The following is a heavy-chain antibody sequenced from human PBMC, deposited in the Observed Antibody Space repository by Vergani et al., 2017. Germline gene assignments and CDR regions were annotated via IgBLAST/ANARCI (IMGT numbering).Heavy chain of an antibody. CDR3: AREGRLVKIDY. CDR2: ISSSSSYR. V-gene: IGHV3-21*01. Sequence: EVQLVESGGGLVKPGGSLRLSCAASGFTFSSYSMNWVRQAPGKGLEWVSSISSSSSYRYYADSVKGRFTISRDNAKNSLYLQMNSLRAEDTAVYYCAREGRLVKIDYWGQGTLVTVAS. D-gene: IGHD3-9*01. CDR1: GFTFSSYS. J-gene: IGHJ4*02.